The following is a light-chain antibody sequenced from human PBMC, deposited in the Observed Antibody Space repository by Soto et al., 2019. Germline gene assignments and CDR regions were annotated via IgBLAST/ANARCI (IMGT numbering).Light chain of an antibody. J-gene: IGKJ1*01. CDR3: QQYNNWLTWT. CDR1: QSVSSN. CDR2: GAS. V-gene: IGKV3-15*01. Sequence: EILLTQSPATLSVSPGERVTLPCRASQSVSSNLAWYQQKPGQAPRLLIYGASTRATGIPARFSGSGSGTEFTLTISSLQSEDFAVYYCQQYNNWLTWTFGQGTKVDIK.